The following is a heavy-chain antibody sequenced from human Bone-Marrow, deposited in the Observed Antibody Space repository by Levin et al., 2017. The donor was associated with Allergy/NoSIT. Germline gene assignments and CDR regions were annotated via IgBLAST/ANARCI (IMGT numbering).Heavy chain of an antibody. V-gene: IGHV4-59*01. CDR1: GGSISSYY. J-gene: IGHJ2*01. Sequence: GSLRLSCTVSGGSISSYYWSWIRQPPGKGLEWIGYIYYSGSTNYNPSLKSRVTISVDTSKNQFSLKLSSVTAADTAVYYCARVNFFYYYDSSGYSWYFDLWGRGTLVTVSS. D-gene: IGHD3-22*01. CDR3: ARVNFFYYYDSSGYSWYFDL. CDR2: IYYSGST.